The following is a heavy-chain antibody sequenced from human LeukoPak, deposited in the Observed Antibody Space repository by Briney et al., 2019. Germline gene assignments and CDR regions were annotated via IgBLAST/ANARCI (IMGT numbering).Heavy chain of an antibody. CDR3: TRDMTAGAFDV. CDR1: GFTFTTYT. CDR2: IDTSSSTI. J-gene: IGHJ3*01. V-gene: IGHV3-48*01. D-gene: IGHD2-21*02. Sequence: PGGSLRLSCAASGFTFTTYTMHWVRQAPGKGLKSVSYIDTSSSTIYYADSVEGRFTISRDNAKKSLYLQMNSLRAEDTAVYYCTRDMTAGAFDVWGQGTMVTVSS.